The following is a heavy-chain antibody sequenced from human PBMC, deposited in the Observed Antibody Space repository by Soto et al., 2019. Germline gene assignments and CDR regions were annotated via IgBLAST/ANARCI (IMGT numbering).Heavy chain of an antibody. Sequence: QLVETGGGLVQPGGSLKLSCSGSGFSLSGSAIHWVRQASGQGLEWLGRIRDKANNDATAYAAPVKGRFTISRDESQNVVFLQMNSLKTEDTAIYYCAKGGAIVAAGTRVYLYNAMDVWGQGTTVTVSS. CDR3: AKGGAIVAAGTRVYLYNAMDV. J-gene: IGHJ6*02. V-gene: IGHV3-73*02. D-gene: IGHD1-26*01. CDR2: IRDKANNDAT. CDR1: GFSLSGSA.